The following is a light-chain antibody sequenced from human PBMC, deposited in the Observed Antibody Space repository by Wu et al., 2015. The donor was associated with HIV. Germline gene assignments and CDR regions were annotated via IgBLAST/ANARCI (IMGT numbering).Light chain of an antibody. CDR2: GAS. CDR1: QSVNIN. Sequence: VMTQSPVTLSVSPGERATLSCRASQSVNINLAWYQQKPGQAPRLLIYGASTRAAGIPARFSASGSGTEFTLTISSLQSEDFAVYYCQQYNNFWTFGQGTRVDLK. J-gene: IGKJ1*01. V-gene: IGKV3-15*01. CDR3: QQYNNFWT.